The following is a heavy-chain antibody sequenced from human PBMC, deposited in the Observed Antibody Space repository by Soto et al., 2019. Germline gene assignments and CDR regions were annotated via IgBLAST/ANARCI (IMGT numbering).Heavy chain of an antibody. Sequence: GASVKVSCKASGGTFSSYAISWVRQAPGQGLEWMGGIIPIFGTANYAQKFQGRVTITADESTSTAYMELSSLRSEDTAVYYCARRHSDGDYVLYYYGMDVWGQGTTVTVSS. CDR1: GGTFSSYA. V-gene: IGHV1-69*13. J-gene: IGHJ6*02. D-gene: IGHD4-17*01. CDR3: ARRHSDGDYVLYYYGMDV. CDR2: IIPIFGTA.